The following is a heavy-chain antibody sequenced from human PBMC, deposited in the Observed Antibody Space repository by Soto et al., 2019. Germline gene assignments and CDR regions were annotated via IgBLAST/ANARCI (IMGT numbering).Heavy chain of an antibody. Sequence: AQLVESGGGLVQPGGSLRLACAASGLTLRNHWMHWVRQTPGKGLVWVSGMNTWGTATYYADSVKGRFTISRDNAKNTLYLEMNGVRAEDAAVYYCGGVFDFWGRGTLVTVSS. J-gene: IGHJ2*01. CDR3: GGVFDF. CDR2: MNTWGTAT. CDR1: GLTLRNHW. V-gene: IGHV3-74*01.